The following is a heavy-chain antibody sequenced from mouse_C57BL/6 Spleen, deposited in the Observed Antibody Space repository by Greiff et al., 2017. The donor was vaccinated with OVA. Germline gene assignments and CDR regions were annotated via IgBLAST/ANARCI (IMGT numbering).Heavy chain of an antibody. CDR3: ASYGSSYEWYFDV. J-gene: IGHJ1*03. CDR1: GYTFTSYW. V-gene: IGHV1-64*01. Sequence: QVQLQQPGAELVKPGASVKLSCKASGYTFTSYWMHWVKQRPGQGLEWIGMIHPNSGSTNYNEKFKSKATLTVDKSSSTAYMQLSSLTSEDSAVYYCASYGSSYEWYFDVGGTGTTVTVSS. D-gene: IGHD1-1*01. CDR2: IHPNSGST.